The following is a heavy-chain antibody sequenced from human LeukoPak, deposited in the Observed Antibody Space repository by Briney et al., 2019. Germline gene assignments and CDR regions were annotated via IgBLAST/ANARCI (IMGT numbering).Heavy chain of an antibody. CDR2: IIPIFGTA. J-gene: IGHJ4*02. CDR1: GGTFSSYA. CDR3: ARDGLRYYYGSGSYYNLGY. V-gene: IGHV1-69*05. D-gene: IGHD3-10*01. Sequence: SVKVSCKASGGTFSSYAISWVRQAPGQGLEWMGRIIPIFGTANYAQKFQGRVTITTDESTSTAYMEPSSLRSEDTAVYYCARDGLRYYYGSGSYYNLGYWGQGTLVTVSS.